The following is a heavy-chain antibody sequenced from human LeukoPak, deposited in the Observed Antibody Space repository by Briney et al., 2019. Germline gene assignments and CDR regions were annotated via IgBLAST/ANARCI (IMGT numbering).Heavy chain of an antibody. Sequence: PGGSLRLSCAASGFTVSSNYMSWVRQAPGKGLEWVSVIYSGGSTYYADSVKGRFTISRDNSKNTLYLQMNSPRAEDTAVYYCARDLTEYCSSTSCYQGAFDIWGQGTMVTVSS. CDR1: GFTVSSNY. CDR2: IYSGGST. CDR3: ARDLTEYCSSTSCYQGAFDI. J-gene: IGHJ3*02. D-gene: IGHD2-2*01. V-gene: IGHV3-66*01.